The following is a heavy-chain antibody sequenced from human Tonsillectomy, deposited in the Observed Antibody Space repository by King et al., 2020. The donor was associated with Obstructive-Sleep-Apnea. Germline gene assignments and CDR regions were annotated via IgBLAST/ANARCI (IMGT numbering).Heavy chain of an antibody. D-gene: IGHD6-19*01. CDR2: ISTYNGNT. CDR1: GYTFTSYA. Sequence: QLVQSGTEVKKPGASVKVSYKAFGYTFTSYAISWVRQAPGQGLEWMGWISTYNGNTNYAQQLQGRVIMTTETSTSTAYMELRSLRSDDTAVYYCARRGAYSSGLYYFDYWGQGTLVTVSS. CDR3: ARRGAYSSGLYYFDY. V-gene: IGHV1-18*04. J-gene: IGHJ4*02.